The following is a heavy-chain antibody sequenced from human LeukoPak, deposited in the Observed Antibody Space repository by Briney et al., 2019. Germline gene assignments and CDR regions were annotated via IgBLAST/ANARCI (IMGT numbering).Heavy chain of an antibody. J-gene: IGHJ4*02. V-gene: IGHV4-59*08. CDR2: VSYSGRT. D-gene: IGHD6-25*01. Sequence: PSETLSLTCTVSGASISNYYWSWIRQPPGKGLECIGYVSYSGRTNHNPSLKSRVTISADTSKNQLSLKLTSVTAADTAVYYCARHERGAANLDYWGQGTLGTVSS. CDR1: GASISNYY. CDR3: ARHERGAANLDY.